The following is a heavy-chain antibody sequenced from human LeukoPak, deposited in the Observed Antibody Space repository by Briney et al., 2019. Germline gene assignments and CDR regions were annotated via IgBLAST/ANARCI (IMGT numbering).Heavy chain of an antibody. Sequence: SETLSLTCAVYGGSFSGFYWSWIRQPPGKGLEWIGEINHSGSTNYNPSLKSRVTISVDTSKNQFSLKQSYVTAADTAVYYCARVGDWGQGTLVTVSS. CDR2: INHSGST. V-gene: IGHV4-34*01. CDR1: GGSFSGFY. J-gene: IGHJ4*02. CDR3: ARVGD.